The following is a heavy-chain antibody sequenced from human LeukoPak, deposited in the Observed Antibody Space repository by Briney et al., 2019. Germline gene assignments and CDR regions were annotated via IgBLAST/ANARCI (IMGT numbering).Heavy chain of an antibody. D-gene: IGHD5-18*01. V-gene: IGHV3-15*01. CDR2: IKSKTDGETT. CDR3: TTESWIQLWAFDY. J-gene: IGHJ4*02. Sequence: GGSLRLSCAASGFTFSNAWMSWVRQAPGKGLEWVARIKSKTDGETTDYAAPVKGRFTISRDNSKNTLYLQMNSLKTEDTAVYYCTTESWIQLWAFDYWGQGTLVTVSS. CDR1: GFTFSNAW.